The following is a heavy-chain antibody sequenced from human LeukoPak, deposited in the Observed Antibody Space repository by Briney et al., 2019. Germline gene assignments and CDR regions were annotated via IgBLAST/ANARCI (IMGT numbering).Heavy chain of an antibody. J-gene: IGHJ6*02. D-gene: IGHD3-22*01. CDR2: ISYDGSNK. CDR1: GFTFSSHG. V-gene: IGHV3-30*03. CDR3: ARRTNYDSSGYYRAPYYYYGMDV. Sequence: GGSLRLSCAASGFTFSSHGMHWVRQAPGKGLEWVAVISYDGSNKYYADSVKGRFTISRDNSKNTLYLQMNSLRAEDTAVYYCARRTNYDSSGYYRAPYYYYGMDVWGQGTTVTVSS.